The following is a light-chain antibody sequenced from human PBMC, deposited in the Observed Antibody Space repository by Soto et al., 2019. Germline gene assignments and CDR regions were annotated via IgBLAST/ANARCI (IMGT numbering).Light chain of an antibody. CDR1: QSVTSD. CDR2: GAS. Sequence: EIVMTQPPATLSVSPGGRATLSCRASQSVTSDLAWYQQKPGQAPRLLIYGASTRATGIPARFSGGGSGTEFTLTISSLQSEDFAVYYCQQYTNWPRTFGQGTKVDIK. CDR3: QQYTNWPRT. J-gene: IGKJ1*01. V-gene: IGKV3-15*01.